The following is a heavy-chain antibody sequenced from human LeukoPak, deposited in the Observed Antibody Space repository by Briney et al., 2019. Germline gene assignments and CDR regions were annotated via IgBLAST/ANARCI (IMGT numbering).Heavy chain of an antibody. CDR3: VRRSGSDYDAFDI. V-gene: IGHV3-30-3*01. CDR2: ISYGGSDK. D-gene: IGHD5-12*01. J-gene: IGHJ3*02. Sequence: GGSLRLSCAASGFTFSSYAVHWVRQAPGKGLEWVAVISYGGSDKHYADSVKGRFTISRDNSKNTLYLQMNSLRAEDTAVYYCVRRSGSDYDAFDIWGQGTMVTVSS. CDR1: GFTFSSYA.